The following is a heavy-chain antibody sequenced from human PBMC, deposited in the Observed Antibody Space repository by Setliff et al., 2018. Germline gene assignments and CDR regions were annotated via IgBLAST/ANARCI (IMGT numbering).Heavy chain of an antibody. J-gene: IGHJ4*02. D-gene: IGHD3-3*01. Sequence: APVKVSCKASGYTFTAYYMHWVRQAPGQGPEWMGWINPDSGATNFAQKFQGRVTMTRDTSTTTAYMDLNSLRSDDTATYFCARDRDVSTIFGVVIPAASGLGYWGQGTLVTVSS. CDR3: ARDRDVSTIFGVVIPAASGLGY. V-gene: IGHV1-2*02. CDR2: INPDSGAT. CDR1: GYTFTAYY.